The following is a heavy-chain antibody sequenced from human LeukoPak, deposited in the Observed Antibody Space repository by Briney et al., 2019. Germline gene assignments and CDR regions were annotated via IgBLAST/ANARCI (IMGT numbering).Heavy chain of an antibody. CDR2: IYSGGST. Sequence: KPSETLSLTCTVSGGSISSSSYYWDWIRQSPGKGLEWIGNIYSGGSTYYTPSLKSRVTISVGTSKNQFSLKLSSVTAADTAIYFCARHSRSGSGGYENAFDIWGQGTMVTVSS. D-gene: IGHD5-12*01. J-gene: IGHJ3*02. V-gene: IGHV4-39*01. CDR3: ARHSRSGSGGYENAFDI. CDR1: GGSISSSSYY.